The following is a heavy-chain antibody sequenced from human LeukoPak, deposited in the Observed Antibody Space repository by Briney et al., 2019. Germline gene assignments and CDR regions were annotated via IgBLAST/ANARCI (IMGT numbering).Heavy chain of an antibody. CDR1: GGSISSNSYY. Sequence: PSETLSLTCTVSGGSISSNSYYWGWIRQPPGKGLEWIGSIYYSGSTYYNPSLQSRVTISVDTSENQFSLKLSSVTAADTAVYYCARQYCSGGSCEGDAFDIWGQGTMVTVSS. J-gene: IGHJ3*02. CDR2: IYYSGST. V-gene: IGHV4-39*01. D-gene: IGHD2-15*01. CDR3: ARQYCSGGSCEGDAFDI.